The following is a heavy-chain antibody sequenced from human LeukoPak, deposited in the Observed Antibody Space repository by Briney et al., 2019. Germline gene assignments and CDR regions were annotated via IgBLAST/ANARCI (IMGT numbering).Heavy chain of an antibody. CDR1: GFTVSSNY. V-gene: IGHV3-53*01. J-gene: IGHJ4*02. CDR3: ARVSGDYGRGLGFY. CDR2: IYSGGST. D-gene: IGHD2-21*02. Sequence: GGSLRLSCAASGFTVSSNYMSWVRQAPGKGLEWVSVIYSGGSTYYADSVKGRFTISRDNSKNTLYLQINSLRAEDTAVYYCARVSGDYGRGLGFYWGQGTLVNVSS.